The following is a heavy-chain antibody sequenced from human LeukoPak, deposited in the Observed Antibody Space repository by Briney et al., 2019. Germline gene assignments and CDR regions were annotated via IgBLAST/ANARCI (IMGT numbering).Heavy chain of an antibody. D-gene: IGHD3-22*01. CDR2: IYSGGST. J-gene: IGHJ6*02. CDR1: GFTVSSNY. Sequence: PGGSLRLSCAASGFTVSSNYMSWVRQAPGKGLEWVSVIYSGGSTYYADSVKGRFTISRDNSKNTLYLQMNSLRAEDTAVYYCARSDYYDSSGYYYGYYYYGMDVWGQGTTVTVSS. CDR3: ARSDYYDSSGYYYGYYYYGMDV. V-gene: IGHV3-53*01.